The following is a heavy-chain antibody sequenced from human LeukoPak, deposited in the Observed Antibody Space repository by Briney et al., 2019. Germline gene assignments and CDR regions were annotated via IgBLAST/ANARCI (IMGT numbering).Heavy chain of an antibody. CDR3: ASSLSPGPLDGFDI. D-gene: IGHD2/OR15-2a*01. J-gene: IGHJ3*02. CDR2: VYYSGNT. V-gene: IGHV4-59*01. CDR1: GGSISSYY. Sequence: SETLSLTCTLSGGSISSYYWTWIRQPPGKGLEWIGYVYYSGNTNYNPSLKSRVTISLDTSKNQFSLKLSSVTAADTAVYYCASSLSPGPLDGFDIWGQGTMVTVSS.